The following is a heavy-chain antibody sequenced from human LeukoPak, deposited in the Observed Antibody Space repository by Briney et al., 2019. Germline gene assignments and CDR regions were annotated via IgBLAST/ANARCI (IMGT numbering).Heavy chain of an antibody. D-gene: IGHD3-10*01. J-gene: IGHJ4*02. CDR1: GFTFSSYA. V-gene: IGHV3-30*04. CDR2: ISYDGSDN. CDR3: ARDQGATLVRGVTPYLDY. Sequence: GGSLRLSCAASGFTFSSYAMHWVRQAPGKGPEWVAIISYDGSDNYSADSVKGRFTISRDNSKNTLYLQMNSLRTGDTAVYYCARDQGATLVRGVTPYLDYWGQGTLVSVSS.